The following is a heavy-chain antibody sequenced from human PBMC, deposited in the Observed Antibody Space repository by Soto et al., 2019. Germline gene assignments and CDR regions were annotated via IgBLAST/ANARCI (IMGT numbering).Heavy chain of an antibody. CDR1: GYAFTSYG. J-gene: IGHJ6*03. D-gene: IGHD4-17*01. Sequence: GASVKVSCKASGYAFTSYGISWVRQVPGQGLEWMGWISGYNGNTKYAQKVQGRVTMTTDTSTSTAYMELRSLRSDDTAVYYCARETTVTTGFYYYYMAVWGKGTTVTVSS. V-gene: IGHV1-18*01. CDR3: ARETTVTTGFYYYYMAV. CDR2: ISGYNGNT.